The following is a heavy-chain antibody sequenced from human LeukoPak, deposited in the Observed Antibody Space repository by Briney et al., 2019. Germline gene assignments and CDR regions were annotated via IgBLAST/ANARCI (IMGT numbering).Heavy chain of an antibody. Sequence: KSRGSLRLSCATSGFTFSFYNMNWVRQAPGKGLEWVSSISSSSSFIYYADSVKGRFTISRDNTENSLYLQMNSLRAEDTAVYYCARDRYVGTTTAGDSDSWGQGTLVTVSS. CDR3: ARDRYVGTTTAGDSDS. V-gene: IGHV3-21*04. D-gene: IGHD1-26*01. CDR1: GFTFSFYN. CDR2: ISSSSSFI. J-gene: IGHJ4*02.